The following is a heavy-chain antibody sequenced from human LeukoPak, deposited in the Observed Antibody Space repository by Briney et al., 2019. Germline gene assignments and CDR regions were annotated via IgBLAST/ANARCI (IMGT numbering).Heavy chain of an antibody. D-gene: IGHD2-2*01. V-gene: IGHV3-21*01. Sequence: GGSLRLSCAASGFTFSSYSMNWVRQAPGKGLEWVSSISSSSSYIYYADSVKGRFTISRDNAKNSLYLQMNSLRAEDTAVYYCARAVVPAAMPFENWFDPWGQGTLVTVSS. CDR3: ARAVVPAAMPFENWFDP. CDR2: ISSSSSYI. J-gene: IGHJ5*02. CDR1: GFTFSSYS.